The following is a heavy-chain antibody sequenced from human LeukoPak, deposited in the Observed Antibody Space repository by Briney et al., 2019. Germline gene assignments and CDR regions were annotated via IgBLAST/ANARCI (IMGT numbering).Heavy chain of an antibody. D-gene: IGHD2-21*02. CDR3: ARGPIDSDHDFDS. CDR1: GESLGDYE. CDR2: VNPSAFA. Sequence: SETLSLTCTVYGESLGDYEWSWIRQPPRGRLEWLGQVNPSAFATYNPSLKRPVTISRDTSKNQISLTVTSVIAADTGVYYCARGPIDSDHDFDSWGQGSLVTVSS. J-gene: IGHJ4*02. V-gene: IGHV4-34*01.